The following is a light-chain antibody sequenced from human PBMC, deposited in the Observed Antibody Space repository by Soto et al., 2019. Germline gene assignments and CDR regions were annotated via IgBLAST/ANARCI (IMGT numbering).Light chain of an antibody. CDR3: QQYDNLPIT. CDR1: QSVSSN. V-gene: IGKV3-15*01. J-gene: IGKJ5*01. Sequence: EIVMTQSPATLSVSPGERATLSFRASQSVSSNLAWYQQKPGQAPRLLIYGASTRATGIPARFSGSGSGTEFTLTISSLQSEDIATYYCQQYDNLPITFGQGTRLEIK. CDR2: GAS.